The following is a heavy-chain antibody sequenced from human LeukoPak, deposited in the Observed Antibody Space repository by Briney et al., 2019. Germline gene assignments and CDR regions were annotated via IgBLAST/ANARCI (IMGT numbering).Heavy chain of an antibody. CDR2: ISYDGSNK. Sequence: PGRSLRLSCAASGFTFSSYAMHWVRQAPGKGLEWVAVISYDGSNKYYADSVKGRFTISRDNSMNTLYLQMNSLRAEDTAVYYCARWRHCGGDCYPLSYGMDVWGQGTTVTVSS. D-gene: IGHD2-21*02. V-gene: IGHV3-30-3*01. CDR3: ARWRHCGGDCYPLSYGMDV. J-gene: IGHJ6*02. CDR1: GFTFSSYA.